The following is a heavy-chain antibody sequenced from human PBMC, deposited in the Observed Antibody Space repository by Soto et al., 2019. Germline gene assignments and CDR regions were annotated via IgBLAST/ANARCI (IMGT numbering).Heavy chain of an antibody. V-gene: IGHV3-23*01. CDR2: IVARGINT. J-gene: IGHJ2*01. D-gene: IGHD6-13*01. CDR1: GLTFNIYT. CDR3: AKDLRGPEAGTWYFDL. Sequence: EVQLLESGGGLVQPGGSLRLACEASGLTFNIYTMGWVRQAPGKGLEWVSAIVARGINTYYADSVKGRFTISRDNSKDTIYLQMTRLRAEDTAVYYCAKDLRGPEAGTWYFDLWGRGTLVAVSS.